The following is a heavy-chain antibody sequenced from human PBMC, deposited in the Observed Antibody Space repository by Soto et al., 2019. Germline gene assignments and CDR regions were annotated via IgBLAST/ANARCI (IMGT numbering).Heavy chain of an antibody. V-gene: IGHV3-7*03. CDR3: ARDYTSSYHYDSTNYGYFDF. J-gene: IGHJ4*02. D-gene: IGHD3-22*01. CDR2: IKQDGSEK. Sequence: PGGSLRLSCAASGFTFSSYWMSWARQAPGKGLEWVANIKQDGSEKYYVDSVKGRFTISRDNAKNSVYLQMNSLRAEDTAVYYCARDYTSSYHYDSTNYGYFDFWGLGTLVTVSS. CDR1: GFTFSSYW.